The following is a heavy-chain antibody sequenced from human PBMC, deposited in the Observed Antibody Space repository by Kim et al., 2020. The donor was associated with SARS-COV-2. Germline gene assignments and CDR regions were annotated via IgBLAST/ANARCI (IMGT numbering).Heavy chain of an antibody. D-gene: IGHD3-16*01. Sequence: RYTPTFQGKVTISADKSTTTAYLQWSRLKASDTAMYYCARSAGPYDYYFDYWGQGTLVTVSS. J-gene: IGHJ4*02. CDR3: ARSAGPYDYYFDY. V-gene: IGHV5-51*01.